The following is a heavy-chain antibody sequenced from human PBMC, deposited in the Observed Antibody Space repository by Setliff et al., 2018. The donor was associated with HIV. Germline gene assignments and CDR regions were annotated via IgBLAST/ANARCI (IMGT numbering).Heavy chain of an antibody. CDR2: IYHSGKT. Sequence: SETLSLTCTVSGGSISNSRYYWSWIRQPPGKGLEWTGSIYHSGKTYYNPSLRGRVTMSVDTSKNRFSLKLSSVTAFDTAVYYCAKTVVGDSYALPNDAFDIWGQGTMVTVSS. J-gene: IGHJ3*02. CDR3: AKTVVGDSYALPNDAFDI. V-gene: IGHV4-39*07. D-gene: IGHD3-16*01. CDR1: GGSISNSRYY.